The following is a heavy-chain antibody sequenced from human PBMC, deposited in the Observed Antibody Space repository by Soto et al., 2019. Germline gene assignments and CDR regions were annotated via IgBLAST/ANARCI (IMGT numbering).Heavy chain of an antibody. D-gene: IGHD6-13*01. J-gene: IGHJ6*03. CDR3: AKEPRQQLESDYMDV. CDR1: GFTFSSYG. V-gene: IGHV3-30*18. Sequence: GGSLRLSCAASGFTFSSYGMHWVRQAPGKGLEWVAVISYDGSNKYYADSVKGRFTISRDNSKNTLYLQMNSLRAEDTAVYYCAKEPRQQLESDYMDVWGKGTTVTVSS. CDR2: ISYDGSNK.